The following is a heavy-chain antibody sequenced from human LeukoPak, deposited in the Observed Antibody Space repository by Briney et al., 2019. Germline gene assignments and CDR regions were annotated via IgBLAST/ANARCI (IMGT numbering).Heavy chain of an antibody. Sequence: PGGSLRLSCAASGFTFNNAWMSWVRQAPGRGLEWVGRITSKTDGGTTDYITPVKGRFTISRDDSKRTLYLQMDSLKTEDTAVYYCTTSTIYWGQGILVTVSA. CDR1: GFTFNNAW. D-gene: IGHD3-9*01. V-gene: IGHV3-15*01. CDR3: TTSTIY. J-gene: IGHJ4*02. CDR2: ITSKTDGGTT.